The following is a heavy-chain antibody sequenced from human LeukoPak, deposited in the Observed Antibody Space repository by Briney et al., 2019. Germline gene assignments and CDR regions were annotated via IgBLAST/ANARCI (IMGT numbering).Heavy chain of an antibody. Sequence: ASVKVSCKASGRTFISYAISWVRQAPGQGLEWMGGIIPIFGTANYAQKFQGRVTITAGESTSTAYMELSSLRSEDTAVYYCARDTESIFDYWGQGTLVTVSS. CDR3: ARDTESIFDY. CDR2: IIPIFGTA. V-gene: IGHV1-69*13. D-gene: IGHD1-14*01. J-gene: IGHJ4*02. CDR1: GRTFISYA.